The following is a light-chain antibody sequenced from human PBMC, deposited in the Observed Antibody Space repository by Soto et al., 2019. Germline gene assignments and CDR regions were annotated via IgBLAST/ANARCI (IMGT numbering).Light chain of an antibody. J-gene: IGKJ3*01. CDR3: QQYNSYSPT. Sequence: DIVLTQSPGTLSLSPGERATLSCRASQGVSTNYVAWYQQKPGKAPKLLIYDASSLESGVPSRFSGSGSGTEFTLTISSLQPDDFATYYCQQYNSYSPTFGPGTKVDIK. CDR1: QGVSTN. CDR2: DAS. V-gene: IGKV1-5*01.